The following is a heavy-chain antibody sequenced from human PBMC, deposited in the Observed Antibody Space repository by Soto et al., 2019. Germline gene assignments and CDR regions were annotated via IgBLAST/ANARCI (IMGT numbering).Heavy chain of an antibody. CDR2: ISRSSTYI. CDR3: ARGVLPISSISWFAP. J-gene: IGHJ5*02. D-gene: IGHD3-16*01. Sequence: GGFMRLSCVVSGCHFSTSNMNWVLQAPGKGLEWVSFISRSSTYIYYADSVKGRFTISRDDAENSLFLQMNSLRAEDTAVYYCARGVLPISSISWFAPWGQGTLVTVSS. V-gene: IGHV3-21*01. CDR1: GCHFSTSN.